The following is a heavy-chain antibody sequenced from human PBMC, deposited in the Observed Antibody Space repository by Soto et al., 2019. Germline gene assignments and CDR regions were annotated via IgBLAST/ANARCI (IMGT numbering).Heavy chain of an antibody. CDR3: ARDQGANIVVVGYYYYGMDV. Sequence: QVQLVQSGAEVKKPGSSVKVSCTASGGTFSSYAISWVRQAPGQGLEWMGGIIPIFGTANYAQKFQGRVTITADESTSTAYMELSSLRSEDTAVYYCARDQGANIVVVGYYYYGMDVWGQGTTVTVSS. V-gene: IGHV1-69*01. J-gene: IGHJ6*02. D-gene: IGHD2-2*01. CDR1: GGTFSSYA. CDR2: IIPIFGTA.